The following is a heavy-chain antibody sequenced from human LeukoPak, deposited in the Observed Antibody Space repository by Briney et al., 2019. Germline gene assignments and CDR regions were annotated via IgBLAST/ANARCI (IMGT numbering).Heavy chain of an antibody. Sequence: GGSLRLSCAVSGFIFNNYIMSWVRQAPGKGLEWVSVVYSGGSTHYADSVKGRFTISRDNSKNTLYLHMNSLRAEDTAVYYCATADSGSYYSGFDYWGQGTLVTVSS. CDR2: VYSGGST. D-gene: IGHD1-26*01. V-gene: IGHV3-66*01. J-gene: IGHJ4*02. CDR3: ATADSGSYYSGFDY. CDR1: GFIFNNYI.